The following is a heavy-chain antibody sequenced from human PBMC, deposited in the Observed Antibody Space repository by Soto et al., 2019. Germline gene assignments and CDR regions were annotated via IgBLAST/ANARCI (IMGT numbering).Heavy chain of an antibody. Sequence: VQLVQSGTEVKKPGESLKISCKGSGYFFAGYWIAWVRQMPGKGLEWMGIIYPDNSNTKYSRSFQGQVTISADKSSSTAYPQWSSLKASDTAIYYCARQGAAVPTVPLIWFDPWGQGTLVTVSS. D-gene: IGHD6-13*01. CDR3: ARQGAAVPTVPLIWFDP. CDR2: IYPDNSNT. V-gene: IGHV5-51*01. CDR1: GYFFAGYW. J-gene: IGHJ5*02.